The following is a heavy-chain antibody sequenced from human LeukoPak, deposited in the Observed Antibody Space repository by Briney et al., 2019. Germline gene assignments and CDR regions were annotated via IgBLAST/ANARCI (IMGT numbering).Heavy chain of an antibody. J-gene: IGHJ3*02. CDR3: ARESPLGYCSSTSCYSGAFDI. CDR1: GGTFSSYA. CDR2: IIPIFGTA. Sequence: ASVKVSCKASGGTFSSYAISWVRQAPGQGLEWMGGIIPIFGTANYAQKFQGRVTITADESTSTAYMELSSLRSEDTAVYYCARESPLGYCSSTSCYSGAFDIWGQGTMVTVSS. D-gene: IGHD2-2*03. V-gene: IGHV1-69*13.